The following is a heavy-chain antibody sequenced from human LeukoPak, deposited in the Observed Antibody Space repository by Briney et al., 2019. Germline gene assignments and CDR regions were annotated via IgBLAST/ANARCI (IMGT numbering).Heavy chain of an antibody. Sequence: SEALSLTCTVSGGSISIYYWSWIRLPAGKGLEWIGHIFSSGTTNYNPSLKSRVTMSVDTSKNQFSLRLSSVTAADTAVYFCARGPTMVTRAFDYWGQGTLVTVSS. V-gene: IGHV4-4*07. CDR2: IFSSGTT. CDR3: ARGPTMVTRAFDY. D-gene: IGHD4-17*01. CDR1: GGSISIYY. J-gene: IGHJ4*02.